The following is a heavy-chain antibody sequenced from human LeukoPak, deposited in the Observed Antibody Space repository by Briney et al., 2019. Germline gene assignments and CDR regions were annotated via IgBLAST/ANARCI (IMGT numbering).Heavy chain of an antibody. CDR1: GFTFSNYA. CDR3: VKRYSISSGVY. Sequence: GGSLRLSCAASGFTFSNYAMSWVRQAPGKGLEWVSAISGSGGSTYYADSVKGRFTISRDNSKNKLFLQVSSLRAEDTAVYYCVKRYSISSGVYWGQGTLVTVSS. CDR2: ISGSGGST. J-gene: IGHJ4*02. D-gene: IGHD6-6*01. V-gene: IGHV3-23*01.